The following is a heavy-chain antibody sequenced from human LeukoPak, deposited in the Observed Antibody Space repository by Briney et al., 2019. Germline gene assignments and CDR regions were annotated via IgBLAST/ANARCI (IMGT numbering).Heavy chain of an antibody. CDR2: ISGSGGST. D-gene: IGHD6-19*01. J-gene: IGHJ4*02. CDR3: AKDLIAVAGFFSH. Sequence: HPGGSLRLSCAASGFTFSSYAMSWVRQAPGKGLEWVSAISGSGGSTYYADSVKGRFTISRDNSRNTLYLQMNSLRAEDTAVYYCAKDLIAVAGFFSHWGQGTLVTVSS. CDR1: GFTFSSYA. V-gene: IGHV3-23*01.